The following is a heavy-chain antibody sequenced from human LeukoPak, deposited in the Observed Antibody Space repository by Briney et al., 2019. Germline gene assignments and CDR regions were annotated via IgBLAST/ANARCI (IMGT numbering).Heavy chain of an antibody. CDR3: ARDQLYCSSSSCRNLGWFDP. V-gene: IGHV4-4*02. D-gene: IGHD2-2*01. J-gene: IGHJ5*02. CDR2: IHHSGTT. CDR1: GGSISSSNW. Sequence: PSETLSLTCAVSGGSISSSNWWGWVRQPPGRGLECIGEIHHSGTTNYNSSLKSRVTISVDKSKNQFSLNLNFVTAADTAVYYCARDQLYCSSSSCRNLGWFDPWGQGTLVTVSS.